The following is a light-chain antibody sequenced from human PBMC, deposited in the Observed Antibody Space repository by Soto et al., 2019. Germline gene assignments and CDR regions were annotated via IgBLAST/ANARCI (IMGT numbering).Light chain of an antibody. V-gene: IGKV3-20*01. J-gene: IGKJ5*01. CDR3: QQYGSSPIT. CDR1: QSVSSSS. Sequence: EIVLTQSPGTLSLSPGERATLSCRASQSVSSSSLAWYQQKPGQAPRLLIYGASSSATGITDRFSGSGSGTDFTLTNSRLEPEDFAVYYCQQYGSSPITFGQGTRLEIK. CDR2: GAS.